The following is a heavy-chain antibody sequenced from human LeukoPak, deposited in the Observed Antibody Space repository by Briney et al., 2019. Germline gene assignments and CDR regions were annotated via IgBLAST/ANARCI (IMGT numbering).Heavy chain of an antibody. CDR3: AKGGSESTYSYGDY. J-gene: IGHJ4*02. V-gene: IGHV3-23*01. CDR2: ISSSGVST. D-gene: IGHD5-18*01. CDR1: GFTFTNYA. Sequence: GGSLRLSCAASGFTFTNYAMSWVRQAPGKGLEWLSSISSSGVSTYHTDPVKGRFTISRDNSKNTLYLQMNSLGAGDTAVYYCAKGGSESTYSYGDYWGQGTLVTVSS.